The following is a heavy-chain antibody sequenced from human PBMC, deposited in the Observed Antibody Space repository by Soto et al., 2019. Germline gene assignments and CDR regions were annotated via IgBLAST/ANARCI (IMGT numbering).Heavy chain of an antibody. CDR1: GGSISSYY. Sequence: SETLSLTCTVSGGSISSYYWSWIRQPPGKGLEWIGYIYYSGSTNYNPSLKSRVTISVDTSKNQFSLKLSSVTAADTAVYYCARGRYNWNYEDSPFDYWGQGTLVTVSS. V-gene: IGHV4-59*01. J-gene: IGHJ4*02. CDR3: ARGRYNWNYEDSPFDY. D-gene: IGHD1-7*01. CDR2: IYYSGST.